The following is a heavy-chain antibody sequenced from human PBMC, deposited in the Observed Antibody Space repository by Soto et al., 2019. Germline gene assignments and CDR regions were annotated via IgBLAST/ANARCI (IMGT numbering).Heavy chain of an antibody. Sequence: ASVKVSCQASGSTFTSYYMHWVRQAPGQGLEWMGITNPSGGSTSYAQKFQGRVTMTRDTSTSTVYMELSSLRSEDTAVYYCARAHHPPAYSSGSRGYFDYWGQGTLVTVSS. D-gene: IGHD6-19*01. CDR1: GSTFTSYY. J-gene: IGHJ4*02. V-gene: IGHV1-46*01. CDR2: TNPSGGST. CDR3: ARAHHPPAYSSGSRGYFDY.